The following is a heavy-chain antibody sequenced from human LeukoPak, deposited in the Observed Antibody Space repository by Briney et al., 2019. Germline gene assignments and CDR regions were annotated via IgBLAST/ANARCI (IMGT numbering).Heavy chain of an antibody. J-gene: IGHJ4*02. V-gene: IGHV4-39*01. Sequence: SETLSLTCTVSGGSISSSSYYWGWIRQPPGKGLEWIGSIFYSGSTHYNPSLKGRVTISVDTSKNQFSLKLSSVTAADTAVYYCARLNYYDSSGQRGGWDYWGQGTLVTVSS. CDR3: ARLNYYDSSGQRGGWDY. D-gene: IGHD3-22*01. CDR2: IFYSGST. CDR1: GGSISSSSYY.